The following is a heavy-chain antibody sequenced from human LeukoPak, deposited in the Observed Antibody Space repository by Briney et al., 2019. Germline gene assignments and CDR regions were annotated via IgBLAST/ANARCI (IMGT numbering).Heavy chain of an antibody. J-gene: IGHJ2*01. V-gene: IGHV3-21*01. CDR1: GFTFSSYS. Sequence: GGSLRLSCAASGFTFSSYSMNWVRQAPGKGLEWVSSISSSSSYIYYADSVKGRFTISRDNAKNSLYLQMNSLRAEDTAVYYCARDPYDSSGYYWYFDLWGRGTLVTVSS. CDR2: ISSSSSYI. CDR3: ARDPYDSSGYYWYFDL. D-gene: IGHD3-22*01.